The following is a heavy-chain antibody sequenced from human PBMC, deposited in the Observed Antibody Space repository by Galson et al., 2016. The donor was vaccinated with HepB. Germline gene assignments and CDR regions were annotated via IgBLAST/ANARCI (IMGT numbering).Heavy chain of an antibody. D-gene: IGHD1-26*01. CDR3: ARDLTRMVGANGF. CDR2: ISSSSSSL. CDR1: GFTFSTYN. V-gene: IGHV3-48*02. Sequence: SLRLSCAASGFTFSTYNMNWVRQAPGKGLEWVSYISSSSSSLYYADSVKGRFTISRDNAKNSLYLQMNSLRDEDSAIYYCARDLTRMVGANGFWGLGTLVTVSS. J-gene: IGHJ4*02.